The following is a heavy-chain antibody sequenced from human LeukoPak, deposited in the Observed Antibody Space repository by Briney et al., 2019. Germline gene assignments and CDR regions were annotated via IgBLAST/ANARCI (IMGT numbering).Heavy chain of an antibody. CDR3: ARRTRSSSWEFDY. D-gene: IGHD6-13*01. CDR1: GYSISSGYY. CDR2: IYYSGST. V-gene: IGHV4-38-2*02. J-gene: IGHJ4*02. Sequence: SETLSLTCTVSGYSISSGYYWGWIRQPPGKGLEWIGSIYYSGSTYYNPSLKSRVTISVDTSKNQFSLKLSSVTAADTAVYYCARRTRSSSWEFDYWGQGTLVTVSS.